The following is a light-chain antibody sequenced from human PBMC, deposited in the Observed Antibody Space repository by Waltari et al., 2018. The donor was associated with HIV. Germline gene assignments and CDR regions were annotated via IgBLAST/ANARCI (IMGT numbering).Light chain of an antibody. J-gene: IGKJ2*01. CDR1: QSLLHIDGKTY. Sequence: DIVMTQTPLSLSVTPGQPAPISCKSSQSLLHIDGKTYLSWYLLKPGQPPHLLIYEVSNRFSGVPDRFTGSGSWTDFTLKISRVEAGDAGVYYCMQIIEVPYTFGQGTKLDIK. CDR3: MQIIEVPYT. CDR2: EVS. V-gene: IGKV2D-29*01.